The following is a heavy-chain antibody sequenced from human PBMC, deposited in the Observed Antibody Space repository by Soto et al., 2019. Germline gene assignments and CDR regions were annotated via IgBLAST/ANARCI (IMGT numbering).Heavy chain of an antibody. D-gene: IGHD1-26*01. CDR1: GGSISSGGYS. V-gene: IGHV4-30-2*02. Sequence: PSETLSLTCAVSGGSISSGGYSWSWIRQPPGKGLEWIGYIYHSGSTYYNPSLKSRVTISVDRSKNQFSLKLSSVTAADTAVYYCAKHAGSYRNDAVDIWGQGTMVTVSS. CDR2: IYHSGST. J-gene: IGHJ3*02. CDR3: AKHAGSYRNDAVDI.